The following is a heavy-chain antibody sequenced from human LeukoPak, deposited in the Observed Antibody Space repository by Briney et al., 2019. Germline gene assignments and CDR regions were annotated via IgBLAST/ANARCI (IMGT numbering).Heavy chain of an antibody. CDR3: ASGPEEMIVVVIN. V-gene: IGHV1-2*02. J-gene: IGHJ4*02. Sequence: ASVKVSCKASGYTFTGYYMHWVRQAPGQGLEWMGWINPNSGGTNYAQKFQGRVTMTRDTSISAAYMELSRLRSDGTAVYYCASGPEEMIVVVINWGQGTLVTVSS. CDR2: INPNSGGT. CDR1: GYTFTGYY. D-gene: IGHD3-22*01.